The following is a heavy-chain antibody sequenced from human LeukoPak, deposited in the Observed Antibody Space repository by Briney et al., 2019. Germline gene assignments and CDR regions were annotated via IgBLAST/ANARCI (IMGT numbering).Heavy chain of an antibody. Sequence: TGGSLRLSCAASGFTFSAFAMTWVRQAPGKGLEWVSTITSDGDNTYSADSVKGRITFSRDNAKNSLYLQMNSLRAEDTAVYYCARLPDSSGYLDYWGQGTLVTVSS. D-gene: IGHD3-22*01. J-gene: IGHJ4*02. V-gene: IGHV3-21*01. CDR3: ARLPDSSGYLDY. CDR1: GFTFSAFA. CDR2: ITSDGDNT.